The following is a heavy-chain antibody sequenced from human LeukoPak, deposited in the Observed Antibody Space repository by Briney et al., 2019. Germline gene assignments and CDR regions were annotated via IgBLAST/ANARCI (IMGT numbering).Heavy chain of an antibody. Sequence: LGESLKISCKGSGYSFTSYWISWVRQMPGKGLEWMGRIDPSDSYTNYSPSFQGHVTISADKSISTAYLQWSSLKASDTAMYYCGGGNNILTGYIDYWGQEPRVPVPS. D-gene: IGHD3-9*01. J-gene: IGHJ4*02. CDR1: GYSFTSYW. CDR2: IDPSDSYT. CDR3: GGGNNILTGYIDY. V-gene: IGHV5-10-1*01.